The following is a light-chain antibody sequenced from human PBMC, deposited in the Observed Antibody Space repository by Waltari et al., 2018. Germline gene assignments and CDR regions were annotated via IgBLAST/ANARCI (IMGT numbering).Light chain of an antibody. CDR1: KLGDKY. J-gene: IGLJ2*01. CDR3: QAWDSSTAG. Sequence: SYELTQPPSVSVSPGQTASITCSGDKLGDKYACWYQQKPGQSPVLVIYQDSKRPSGIPGRFSGSNSGNTATLTISGTQAMDEADYYCQAWDSSTAGVGGGTKLTVL. CDR2: QDS. V-gene: IGLV3-1*01.